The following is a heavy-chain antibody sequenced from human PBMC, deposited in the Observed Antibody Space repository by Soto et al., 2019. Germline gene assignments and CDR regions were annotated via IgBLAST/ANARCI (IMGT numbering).Heavy chain of an antibody. D-gene: IGHD2-15*01. J-gene: IGHJ4*02. CDR3: AADTGDIEVVPATT. CDR1: GLNFEKCS. V-gene: IGHV3-21*04. CDR2: ISPASTYI. Sequence: PGGSLRLSCAASGLNFEKCSMNWVRQPPGKGPEWLASISPASTYIRYADSVKGRFTISRDNARNSLSLQMMSLRADDTAMYFCAADTGDIEVVPATTWGQGTL.